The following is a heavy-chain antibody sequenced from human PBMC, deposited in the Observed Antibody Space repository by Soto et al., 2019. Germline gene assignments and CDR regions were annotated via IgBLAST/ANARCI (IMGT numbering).Heavy chain of an antibody. D-gene: IGHD2-2*01. CDR2: VSYDGSKE. CDR1: GFTFNSYG. CDR3: ARDPGGDIVVVPDGMDV. V-gene: IGHV3-30*03. J-gene: IGHJ6*02. Sequence: PGGSLRLSCAASGFTFNSYGIHWVRQAPDKGQEWVAGVSYDGSKEYYTESVRGRFTISRDNSKNTLYLQMNSLRAEDTAVYYCARDPGGDIVVVPDGMDVWGQGTTVTVSS.